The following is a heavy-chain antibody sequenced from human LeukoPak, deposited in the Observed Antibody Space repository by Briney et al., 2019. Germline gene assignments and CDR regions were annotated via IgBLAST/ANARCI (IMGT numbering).Heavy chain of an antibody. CDR3: ATSLGPLTEY. V-gene: IGHV3-74*01. Sequence: GGSLRLSCAASGFAFSSSWMHWVRQPPGKGLVWVSRINSGGSGTSYAASVEGRFTISRDNVKNTLYLQMDSLRAEDTAVYYCATSLGPLTEYWGQGTLVTVSS. D-gene: IGHD7-27*01. CDR1: GFAFSSSW. J-gene: IGHJ4*02. CDR2: INSGGSGT.